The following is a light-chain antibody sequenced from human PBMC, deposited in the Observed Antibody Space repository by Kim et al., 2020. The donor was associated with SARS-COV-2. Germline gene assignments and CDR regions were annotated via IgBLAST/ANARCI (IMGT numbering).Light chain of an antibody. CDR2: DAS. V-gene: IGKV1-39*01. CDR1: QSISSY. J-gene: IGKJ2*01. CDR3: QQSYSTLPYT. Sequence: DIQMTQSPSSLSASVGDRVTITCRASQSISSYLNWYQQKPGKAPKLLIYDASSLQSGVPSRFSGSGSGIDFTLTISSLQPEDFATYYCQQSYSTLPYTFGQGTKLEI.